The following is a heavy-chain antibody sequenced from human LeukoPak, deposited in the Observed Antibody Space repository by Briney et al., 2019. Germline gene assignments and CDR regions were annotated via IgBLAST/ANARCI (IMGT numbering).Heavy chain of an antibody. D-gene: IGHD3-3*01. Sequence: GGSLRLSCAASGFTFSSYAMSWVRQAPGKGLEWVSAISGSGGSTYYADSVKGRFTISRDNSKNTLYLQMNSLRAEDTAVYYCAKGSERHYDFWSGLYPSYFDYWGQGTLVTVSS. CDR1: GFTFSSYA. CDR2: ISGSGGST. J-gene: IGHJ4*02. V-gene: IGHV3-23*01. CDR3: AKGSERHYDFWSGLYPSYFDY.